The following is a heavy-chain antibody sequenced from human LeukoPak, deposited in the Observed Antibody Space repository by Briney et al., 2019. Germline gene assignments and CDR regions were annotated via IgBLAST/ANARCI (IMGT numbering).Heavy chain of an antibody. CDR2: IKHSGST. V-gene: IGHV4-34*01. J-gene: IGHJ6*03. CDR3: ARAPPTVTTLYDYHYYLDV. CDR1: GGSFSNSY. D-gene: IGHD4-11*01. Sequence: SETLSLTCAVYGGSFSNSYWSWIRQPPGKGLEWIGEIKHSGSTNYNPSLKSRITISLDTSKNQFSLKVTSVTAADTAVYYCARAPPTVTTLYDYHYYLDVWGKGTTVTVSS.